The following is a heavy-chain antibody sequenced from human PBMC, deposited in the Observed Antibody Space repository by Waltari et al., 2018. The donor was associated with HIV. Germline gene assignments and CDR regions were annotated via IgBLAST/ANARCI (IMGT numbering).Heavy chain of an antibody. J-gene: IGHJ4*02. Sequence: QVQLVHSGAEVKKPGSSVKVSCKASGGTFSSYTIRWVRQAPGQGLEWMGRIIPGLGIANYAQKFHGRVTITPDKSTSTAYMELSSLRSGDAAVYYGARDHIVGAQFSCDYWGQGTLVTVSS. CDR3: ARDHIVGAQFSCDY. D-gene: IGHD2-15*01. CDR2: IIPGLGIA. CDR1: GGTFSSYT. V-gene: IGHV1-69*04.